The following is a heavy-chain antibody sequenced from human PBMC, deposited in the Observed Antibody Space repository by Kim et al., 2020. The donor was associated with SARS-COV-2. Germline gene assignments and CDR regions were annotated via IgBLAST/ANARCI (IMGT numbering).Heavy chain of an antibody. J-gene: IGHJ5*02. V-gene: IGHV4-59*01. D-gene: IGHD6-13*01. CDR3: ARDREQQLGFEGWVNWFDP. Sequence: SETLSLTCTVSGGSISSYYWSWIRQPPGKGLEWIGYIYYSGSTNYNPSPKSRVTISVDTSKNQFSLKLSSVTAADTAVYYCARDREQQLGFEGWVNWFDPWGQGTLVTVSS. CDR1: GGSISSYY. CDR2: IYYSGST.